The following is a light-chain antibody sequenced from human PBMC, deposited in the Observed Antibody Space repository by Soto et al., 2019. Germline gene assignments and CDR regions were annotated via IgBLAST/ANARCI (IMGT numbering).Light chain of an antibody. Sequence: QSALAQPRSVSGSPGQSVTISCTGTSSDVGGYDFVSWYQQLPGKAPKLMIFDVTKRSSGVPDRFSGFKSGNSASLTISGLQAEDEADYYCCSYAGRYNLGVFGGGTKLTVL. CDR1: SSDVGGYDF. CDR3: CSYAGRYNLGV. J-gene: IGLJ3*02. CDR2: DVT. V-gene: IGLV2-11*01.